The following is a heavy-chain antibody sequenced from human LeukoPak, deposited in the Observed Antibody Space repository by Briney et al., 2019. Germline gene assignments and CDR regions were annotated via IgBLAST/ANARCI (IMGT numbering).Heavy chain of an antibody. J-gene: IGHJ5*02. Sequence: GGSLRLSCAASGFTFSSYWMHWVRQAPGKGLVWVSRINTDGSSTTYADSVKGRFTLSRDNARNTLFLQMNSLRAEDTAVYFCARGEGSGWFSRKWFDPWGQGTLVTVSS. CDR1: GFTFSSYW. CDR3: ARGEGSGWFSRKWFDP. D-gene: IGHD6-19*01. V-gene: IGHV3-74*01. CDR2: INTDGSST.